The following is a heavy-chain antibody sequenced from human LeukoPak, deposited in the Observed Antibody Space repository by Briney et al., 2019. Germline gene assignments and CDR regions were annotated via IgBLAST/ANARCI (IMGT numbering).Heavy chain of an antibody. Sequence: SETLSLTCTVSGGSISSGDYYLSWIRQPPGKGLEWIGYMYYSGSTFYNPSLKSRVIISVDTSKNQFSLKLNSVTAADTAVYYCARGHGSGSYYSETFDYWGQGTLVTVSS. CDR3: ARGHGSGSYYSETFDY. D-gene: IGHD3-10*01. V-gene: IGHV4-30-4*01. J-gene: IGHJ4*02. CDR1: GGSISSGDYY. CDR2: MYYSGST.